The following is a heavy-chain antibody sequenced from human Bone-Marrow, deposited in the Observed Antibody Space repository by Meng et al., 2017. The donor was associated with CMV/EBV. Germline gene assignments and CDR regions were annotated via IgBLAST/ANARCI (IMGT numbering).Heavy chain of an antibody. J-gene: IGHJ3*02. CDR3: ASPTRYSGSESAFDI. CDR2: INPNSGGT. CDR1: GYTFTSYY. D-gene: IGHD1-26*01. Sequence: ASVKVSCKASGYTFTSYYMHWVRQAPGQGLEWMGWINPNSGGTNYAQKFQGRVTMTRDTSISTAYMELSRLRSDDTAVYYCASPTRYSGSESAFDIWGQGTMVTVSS. V-gene: IGHV1-2*02.